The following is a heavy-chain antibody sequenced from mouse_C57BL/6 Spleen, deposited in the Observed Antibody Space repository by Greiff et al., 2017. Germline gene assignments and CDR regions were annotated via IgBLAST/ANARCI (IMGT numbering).Heavy chain of an antibody. CDR3: ATHYGSSSYWYFDV. D-gene: IGHD1-1*01. J-gene: IGHJ1*03. CDR1: GYSFTDYN. Sequence: VQLQQSGPELVKPGASVKISCKASGYSFTDYNMNWVKQSNGKSLEWIGVINPNYGTTSYNQKFKGKATLTVDQSSSTAYMQLNSLTSEDSAVYYCATHYGSSSYWYFDVWGTGTTVTVSS. V-gene: IGHV1-39*01. CDR2: INPNYGTT.